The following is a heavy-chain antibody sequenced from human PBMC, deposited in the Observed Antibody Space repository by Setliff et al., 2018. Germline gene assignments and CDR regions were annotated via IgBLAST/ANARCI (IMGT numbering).Heavy chain of an antibody. J-gene: IGHJ6*03. Sequence: GASVKVSCKASGGTFSSYGISWVRQAPGQGLEWMGGTIPMFGTTNYARKFQGRVTIITDESTSTAYMQLSSLGSEETAVYYCVREGVDSRSSTGYRYYMDVWGKGTTVTVSS. CDR2: TIPMFGTT. V-gene: IGHV1-69*05. CDR3: VREGVDSRSSTGYRYYMDV. D-gene: IGHD3-22*01. CDR1: GGTFSSYG.